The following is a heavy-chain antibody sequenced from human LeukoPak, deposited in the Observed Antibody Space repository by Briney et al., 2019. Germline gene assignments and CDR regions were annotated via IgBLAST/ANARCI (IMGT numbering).Heavy chain of an antibody. V-gene: IGHV3-7*01. CDR3: ARTPYDILTGYYDAFDI. J-gene: IGHJ3*02. CDR2: IKQDGSEK. Sequence: GRSLRLSCAASGFTFSSYAMHWVRQAPGKGLEWVANIKQDGSEKYYVDSVKGRFTISRDNAKNSLYLQMNSLRAEDTAVYYCARTPYDILTGYYDAFDIWGQGTMVTVSS. CDR1: GFTFSSYA. D-gene: IGHD3-9*01.